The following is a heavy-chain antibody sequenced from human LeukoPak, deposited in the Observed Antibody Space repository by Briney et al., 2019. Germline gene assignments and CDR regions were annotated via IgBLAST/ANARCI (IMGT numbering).Heavy chain of an antibody. CDR2: IYYSGST. V-gene: IGHV4-59*01. D-gene: IGHD6-13*01. CDR3: ARDSSSSWYWTEWGSGAFDI. Sequence: PSETLYLTCTVSGGSISSYYWSWIRQPPGKGLEWIGYIYYSGSTNYNPSLKSRVTISVDTSKNQFSLKLSSVTAADTAVYYCARDSSSSWYWTEWGSGAFDIWGQGTMVTVSS. CDR1: GGSISSYY. J-gene: IGHJ3*02.